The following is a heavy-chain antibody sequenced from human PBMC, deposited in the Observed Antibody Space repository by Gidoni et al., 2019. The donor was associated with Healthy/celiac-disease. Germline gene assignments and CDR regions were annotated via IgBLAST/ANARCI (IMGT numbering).Heavy chain of an antibody. J-gene: IGHJ3*02. V-gene: IGHV1-8*01. D-gene: IGHD6-13*01. CDR3: ARARRSSSWTRLGAFDI. CDR1: GYTFTSYD. Sequence: QVQLVQSGAEVKKPGASVKVSCKASGYTFTSYDINWVRQATGQGLEWMGWMNPNSGNTGYAQKFQGRVTMTRNTSISTAYMELSSLRSEDTAVYYCARARRSSSWTRLGAFDIWGQGTMVTVSS. CDR2: MNPNSGNT.